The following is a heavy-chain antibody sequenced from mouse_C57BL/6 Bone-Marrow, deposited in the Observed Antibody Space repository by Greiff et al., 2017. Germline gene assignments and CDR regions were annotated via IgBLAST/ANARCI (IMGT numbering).Heavy chain of an antibody. D-gene: IGHD1-1*01. CDR1: GFTFSDYG. CDR2: ISSGSSTI. V-gene: IGHV5-17*01. Sequence: EVKVEESGGGLVKPGGSLKLSCAASGFTFSDYGMHWVRQAPEKGLEWVAYISSGSSTIYYADTVKGRFTISRDNAKNTLFLQMTSLRSEDTAMYYCARGGSSHWYFDVWGTGTTVTVSS. CDR3: ARGGSSHWYFDV. J-gene: IGHJ1*03.